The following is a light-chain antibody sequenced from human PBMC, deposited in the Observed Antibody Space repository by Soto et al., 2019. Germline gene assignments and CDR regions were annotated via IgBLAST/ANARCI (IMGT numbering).Light chain of an antibody. CDR3: QQYNSYWT. CDR1: QSISSW. V-gene: IGKV1-5*01. J-gene: IGKJ1*01. Sequence: DIQMTQSPSTLSASVGDSVTITCRASQSISSWLAWYQQKPGKAPKLLIYDASSLESGVPSRFSGSGSGTEFTLTISSLQPDEFATDYCQQYNSYWTFGQGTKVEIK. CDR2: DAS.